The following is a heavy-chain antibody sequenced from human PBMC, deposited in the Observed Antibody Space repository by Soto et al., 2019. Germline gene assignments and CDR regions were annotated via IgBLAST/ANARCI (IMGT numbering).Heavy chain of an antibody. J-gene: IGHJ6*02. CDR3: TTGGNDDFWSGYYLPYYYYGMDV. D-gene: IGHD3-3*01. Sequence: PGGSLRLSCAASGFTFSNAWMNWVPQAPGKGLEWVGRIKSKTDGGTTDYAAPVKGRFTISRDDSKNTLYLQMNSLKTEDTAVYYCTTGGNDDFWSGYYLPYYYYGMDVWGQGTTVTVSS. CDR2: IKSKTDGGTT. V-gene: IGHV3-15*07. CDR1: GFTFSNAW.